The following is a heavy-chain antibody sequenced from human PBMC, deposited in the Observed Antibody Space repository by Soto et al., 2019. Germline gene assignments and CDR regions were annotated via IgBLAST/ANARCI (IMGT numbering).Heavy chain of an antibody. CDR1: GFSFRGYA. V-gene: IGHV3-23*01. CDR3: AKERTSSGYFDY. J-gene: IGHJ4*02. D-gene: IGHD3-22*01. Sequence: GGSLRLSCAASGFSFRGYAMSWVRQAPGKGLEWVSAISDSGGRTYYADSVKGRFTIPRDNSKNTLYLQMNSQRAEDTAVYYCAKERTSSGYFDYWGQGTLVTVSS. CDR2: ISDSGGRT.